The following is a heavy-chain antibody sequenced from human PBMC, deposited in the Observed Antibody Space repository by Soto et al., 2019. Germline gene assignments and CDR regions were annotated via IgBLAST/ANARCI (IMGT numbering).Heavy chain of an antibody. V-gene: IGHV3-49*04. CDR1: GFTFGDYA. Sequence: PGGSLRLSFTASGFTFGDYAMSWVRQAPGKGLEWVGFIRSKAYGGTTEYAASVKGRFTISRDDSKSIAYLQMHSLKTEDTAVYYCTRYAHSISGYDPRRHFDYCGQRTLVTVSS. CDR3: TRYAHSISGYDPRRHFDY. CDR2: IRSKAYGGTT. D-gene: IGHD5-12*01. J-gene: IGHJ4*02.